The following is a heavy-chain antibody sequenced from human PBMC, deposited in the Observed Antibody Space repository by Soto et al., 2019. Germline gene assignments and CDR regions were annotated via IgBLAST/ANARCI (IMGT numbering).Heavy chain of an antibody. CDR2: ISGSGGVT. CDR1: GFTFSSYA. CDR3: AKIHSGSFEDAFDV. V-gene: IGHV3-23*01. J-gene: IGHJ3*01. Sequence: EVQLLESGGGLVQPGGSQRLSCAASGFTFSSYAMSWVRQGPGKGLEWVTLISGSGGVTDYADSVKGRFTVSRDNSKNTMYLELNSLTAGDTAIYYCAKIHSGSFEDAFDVWGQGTVVTVSS. D-gene: IGHD6-19*01.